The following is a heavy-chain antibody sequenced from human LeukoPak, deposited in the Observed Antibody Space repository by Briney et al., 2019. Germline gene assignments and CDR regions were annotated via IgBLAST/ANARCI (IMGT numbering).Heavy chain of an antibody. V-gene: IGHV3-30*02. J-gene: IGHJ4*02. CDR1: GFPFSSYG. CDR2: IRHDGSIK. Sequence: PGGSLRLSCTASGFPFSSYGMNWVRQAPGKGLVWVTVIRHDGSIKYYADSVKGRFTISRDNSKNTLYLQMNSLRAEDTAVYYCARDPPRIYWEQILDYWGQGTLVTVSS. D-gene: IGHD1-26*01. CDR3: ARDPPRIYWEQILDY.